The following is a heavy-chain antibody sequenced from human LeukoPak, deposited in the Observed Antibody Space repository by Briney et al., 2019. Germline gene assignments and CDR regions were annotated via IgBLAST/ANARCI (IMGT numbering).Heavy chain of an antibody. J-gene: IGHJ2*01. CDR1: GDSISSSNW. CDR3: ARGDSGWYWYFDL. CDR2: TFHSGNT. V-gene: IGHV4-4*02. Sequence: SETLCLTCAVSGDSISSSNWWSWVRQPPGKGLEGIGVTFHSGNTNYNPSLKSRVTISVGKSKDQFSPKLSSVTAADTAVYYCARGDSGWYWYFDLWGRGTLVTVSS. D-gene: IGHD6-19*01.